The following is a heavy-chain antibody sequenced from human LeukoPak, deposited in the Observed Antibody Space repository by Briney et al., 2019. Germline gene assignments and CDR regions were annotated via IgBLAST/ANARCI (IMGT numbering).Heavy chain of an antibody. Sequence: ASVKVSCKASGGTFSNYAINWVRQAPGQGLEWMGGIIPIFGTANNAQKFQGRVTITADESTSTAYMELSSLRSEDTAVYYCAREIGYSYGNWFDPWGQGTLVTVSS. CDR1: GGTFSNYA. D-gene: IGHD5-18*01. CDR2: IIPIFGTA. CDR3: AREIGYSYGNWFDP. V-gene: IGHV1-69*01. J-gene: IGHJ5*02.